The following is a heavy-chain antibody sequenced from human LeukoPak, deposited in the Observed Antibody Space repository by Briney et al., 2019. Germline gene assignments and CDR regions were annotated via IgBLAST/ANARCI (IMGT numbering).Heavy chain of an antibody. CDR2: ISSASNTI. CDR1: GFTFSSCS. D-gene: IGHD3-10*01. J-gene: IGHJ5*02. Sequence: GESLKISCAASGFTFSSCSMNWVRQAPGKGLEWISYISSASNTIYYADSVKGRFTISRDNAKNSVYLQMNSLRAEDTAMYYCARDGWFGDYNWFDPWGQGTLVTVSS. CDR3: ARDGWFGDYNWFDP. V-gene: IGHV3-48*01.